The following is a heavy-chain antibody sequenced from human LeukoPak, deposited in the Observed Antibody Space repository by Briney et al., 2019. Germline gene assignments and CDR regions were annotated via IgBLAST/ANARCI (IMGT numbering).Heavy chain of an antibody. J-gene: IGHJ4*02. CDR2: IRSKSDGGTT. V-gene: IGHV3-15*01. CDR1: GFTFSNAW. D-gene: IGHD1-1*01. Sequence: GGSLSLSCAASGFTFSNAWMSWVRRAPGKGLEWVARIRSKSDGGTTDYAATVKGRFSISRDDSRNTVCLQMNSLRTEDTAVFYCAADVPDNAAQIDYWGQGTLVTVS. CDR3: AADVPDNAAQIDY.